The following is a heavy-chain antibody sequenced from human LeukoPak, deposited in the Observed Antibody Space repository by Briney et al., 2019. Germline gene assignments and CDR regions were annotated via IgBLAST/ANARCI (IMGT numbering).Heavy chain of an antibody. CDR1: GGSITNYN. Sequence: PSETLSLTCTVSGGSITNYNWNWIRQPAGKALEWIGRIYSGGNTNYNPSLESRVTMSVDTSKNQFSLKLTSLTAADTAVYYCARAHTSSCNGGPCPFFLDSWGQGTLVTVSS. CDR2: IYSGGNT. D-gene: IGHD3-16*01. J-gene: IGHJ4*02. V-gene: IGHV4-4*07. CDR3: ARAHTSSCNGGPCPFFLDS.